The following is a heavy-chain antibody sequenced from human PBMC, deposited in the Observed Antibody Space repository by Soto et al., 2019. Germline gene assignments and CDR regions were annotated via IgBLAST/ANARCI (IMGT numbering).Heavy chain of an antibody. CDR3: AKDGGGEYYYYGMDV. D-gene: IGHD3-16*01. V-gene: IGHV3-30*18. Sequence: GSLRLSCASSGFTFSSYGMHWVRQAPGKGLEWVAVISYDGSNKYYADSVKGRFTISRDNSKNTLYLQMNSLRAEDTAVYYCAKDGGGEYYYYGMDVWGQGTTVTVSS. CDR1: GFTFSSYG. J-gene: IGHJ6*02. CDR2: ISYDGSNK.